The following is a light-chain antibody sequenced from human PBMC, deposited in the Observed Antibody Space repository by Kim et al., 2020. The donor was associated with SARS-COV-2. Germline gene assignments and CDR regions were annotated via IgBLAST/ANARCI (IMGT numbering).Light chain of an antibody. V-gene: IGKV3-11*01. CDR3: QQHSNWPALT. CDR1: QSVSNS. J-gene: IGKJ4*01. Sequence: APGERATHTCRASQSVSNSLDWYQQKPGQAPRLLIYDASNRATGIPARFSGSGSGTDFTLTISSLEPEDFAVYYCQQHSNWPALTFGGGTKVDIK. CDR2: DAS.